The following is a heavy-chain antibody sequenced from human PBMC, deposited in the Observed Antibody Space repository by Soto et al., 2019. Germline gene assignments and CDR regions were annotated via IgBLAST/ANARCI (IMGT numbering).Heavy chain of an antibody. V-gene: IGHV1-2*04. D-gene: IGHD6-13*01. Sequence: GASVKVSCKASGYTFTGYYMHWVRQAPGQGLERMGWINPNSGGTNYAQKFQGWVTMTRDTSISTAYMELGRLRSDDTAVYYCARAKQHLVPYYYHCDRMDVWGQGSTVPVS. CDR2: INPNSGGT. CDR3: ARAKQHLVPYYYHCDRMDV. CDR1: GYTFTGYY. J-gene: IGHJ6*02.